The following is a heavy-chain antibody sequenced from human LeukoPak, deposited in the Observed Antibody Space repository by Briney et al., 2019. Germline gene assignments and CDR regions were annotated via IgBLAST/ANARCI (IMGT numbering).Heavy chain of an antibody. D-gene: IGHD2-15*01. CDR1: GGSFSGYY. J-gene: IGHJ4*02. V-gene: IGHV4-34*01. CDR2: INHSGST. CDR3: ARGCGVVVAATTATAFDY. Sequence: SETLSLTCAVYGGSFSGYYWSWIRRPPGKGLEWIGEINHSGSTNYNPSLKSRVTISVDTSKNQFSLKLSSVTAADTAVYYCARGCGVVVAATTATAFDYWGQGTLVTVSS.